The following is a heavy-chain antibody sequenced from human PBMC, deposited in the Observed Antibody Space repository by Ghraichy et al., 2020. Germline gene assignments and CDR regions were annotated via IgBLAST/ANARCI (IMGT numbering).Heavy chain of an antibody. CDR3: ARDRGRYSSSSHFDY. CDR2: ISYDGSNK. CDR1: GFTFSSYA. J-gene: IGHJ4*02. D-gene: IGHD6-6*01. Sequence: GGSLRLSCAASGFTFSSYAMHWVRQAPGKGLEWVAVISYDGSNKYYADSVKGRFTISRDNSKNTLYLQMNSLRAEDTAVYYCARDRGRYSSSSHFDYWGQGTLVTVSS. V-gene: IGHV3-30-3*01.